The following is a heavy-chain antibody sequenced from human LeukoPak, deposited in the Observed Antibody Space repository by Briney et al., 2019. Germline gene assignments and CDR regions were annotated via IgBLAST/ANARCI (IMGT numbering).Heavy chain of an antibody. V-gene: IGHV6-1*01. D-gene: IGHD3-10*02. CDR1: GDSVSRNSAA. CDR3: ARDPVRPNQIRDAFDI. J-gene: IGHJ3*02. CDR2: TYYRSKWYN. Sequence: SQTLSLTCAISGDSVSRNSAAWNWIRQSPSRGLEWLGRTYYRSKWYNDYAVSVKSRITINPDTSKNQFSLQLNSVTPEDTAVYYCARDPVRPNQIRDAFDIWGQGTMVTVSS.